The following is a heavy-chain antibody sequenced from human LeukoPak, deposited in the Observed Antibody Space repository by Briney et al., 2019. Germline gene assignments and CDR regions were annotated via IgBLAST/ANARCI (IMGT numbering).Heavy chain of an antibody. CDR1: GFTFSSSA. Sequence: PGGSLRLSCAASGFTFSSSAMTWVRQAPEKGLEWVSTLSGSGDSTYYADSVKGRFTISRDNSKNTLFLEMNRLRAEDTAIYYCAKEAYYDILSGSEAEGFMDVWGKGTAVIVSS. CDR2: LSGSGDST. CDR3: AKEAYYDILSGSEAEGFMDV. D-gene: IGHD3-9*01. J-gene: IGHJ6*03. V-gene: IGHV3-23*01.